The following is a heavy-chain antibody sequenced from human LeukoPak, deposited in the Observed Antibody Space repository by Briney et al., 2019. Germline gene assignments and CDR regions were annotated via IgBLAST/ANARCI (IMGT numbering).Heavy chain of an antibody. CDR3: ARDNALAPGKYWFDP. V-gene: IGHV4-39*07. CDR1: GGSISSSSYY. J-gene: IGHJ5*02. Sequence: SETLSLTCTVSGGSISSSSYYWGWIRQPPGKGLEWIGSIYYSGSTYYNPSLKSRVTISVDTSKNQFSLKLSSVTAADTAVYYCARDNALAPGKYWFDPWGQGTLVTVSS. CDR2: IYYSGST. D-gene: IGHD3-10*01.